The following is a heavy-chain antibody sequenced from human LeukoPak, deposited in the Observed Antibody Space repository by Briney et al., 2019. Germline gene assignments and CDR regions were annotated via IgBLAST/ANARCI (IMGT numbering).Heavy chain of an antibody. CDR3: ARVPVGAWDSDY. J-gene: IGHJ4*02. CDR2: ISAYNGNT. D-gene: IGHD1-26*01. V-gene: IGHV1-18*01. CDR1: GYTFTSYG. Sequence: ASVKVSCKVSGYTFTSYGISWVRQAPGQGLEWMGWISAYNGNTNYAQKLQGRVTMTTDTSTSTAYMELRSLRSDDTAVYYCARVPVGAWDSDYWGQGTLVTVSS.